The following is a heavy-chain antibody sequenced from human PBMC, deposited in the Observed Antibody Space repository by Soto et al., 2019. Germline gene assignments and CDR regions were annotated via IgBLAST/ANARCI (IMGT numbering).Heavy chain of an antibody. CDR3: AHRRKSCISTPCHYTWSAP. D-gene: IGHD2-2*01. Sequence: QITLKESGPTLVKPTQTLTLTCTFSGFSLSTSGVGVGWIRQPPGKALEWLALIYWDDDKRYSPSLKSRLTNPKYPSKNQVVLTITNMDPVDTPKYSCAHRRKSCISTPCHYTWSAPWGQGTLVTVPS. V-gene: IGHV2-5*02. J-gene: IGHJ5*02. CDR2: IYWDDDK. CDR1: GFSLSTSGVG.